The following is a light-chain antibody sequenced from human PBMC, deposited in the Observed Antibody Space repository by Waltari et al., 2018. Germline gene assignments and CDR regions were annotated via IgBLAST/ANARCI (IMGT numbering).Light chain of an antibody. CDR2: QDT. V-gene: IGLV3-1*01. Sequence: SYELTQPPSVSVSPGQTASITCSGDNLGDKYACWYQQRPGQSPLLVIYQDTKRPSGIPERFSGSNSGNTATLTISGAQAMDEADYYCQAWDRSTVVFGGGTKLTVL. CDR3: QAWDRSTVV. CDR1: NLGDKY. J-gene: IGLJ2*01.